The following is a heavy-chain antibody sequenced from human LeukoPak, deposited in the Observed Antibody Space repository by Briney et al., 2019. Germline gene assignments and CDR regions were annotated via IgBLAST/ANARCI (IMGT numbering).Heavy chain of an antibody. CDR2: IYPGDSDI. Sequence: GESLKISCKGSGYSSTTYWIGWVRQMPGKGLEWMGIIYPGDSDIRYSASFQGQVTISADKSISTAYLQWSSLKASDTAMYYCARQLGLTSGWYDYWGQGTLVTVSS. D-gene: IGHD6-19*01. J-gene: IGHJ4*02. CDR3: ARQLGLTSGWYDY. V-gene: IGHV5-51*01. CDR1: GYSSTTYW.